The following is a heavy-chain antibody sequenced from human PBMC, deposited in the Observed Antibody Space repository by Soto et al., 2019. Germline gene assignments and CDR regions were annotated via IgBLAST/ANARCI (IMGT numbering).Heavy chain of an antibody. Sequence: QVQLVQSGAEVKKPGSSVKVSCKASGGTFSSHAINWVRQAPGQGLEWMGGIIPLFGTTNYARKFQGRVTITADESTSTAYMELSSLRSEDTAVYYCAREPYHYESSGYYSIYWFFDLWGRGTLVTVSS. D-gene: IGHD3-22*01. J-gene: IGHJ2*01. CDR1: GGTFSSHA. CDR3: AREPYHYESSGYYSIYWFFDL. V-gene: IGHV1-69*01. CDR2: IIPLFGTT.